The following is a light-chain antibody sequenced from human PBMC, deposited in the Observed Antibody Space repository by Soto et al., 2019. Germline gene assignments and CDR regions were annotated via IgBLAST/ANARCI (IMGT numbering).Light chain of an antibody. CDR3: QQYNYYVT. J-gene: IGKJ5*01. CDR1: QSVSSN. V-gene: IGKV3-15*01. Sequence: EIVMTQSPATLSVSPGERATLSCRASQSVSSNLAWYQHKPGQAPRLLIFGASTRATGIPARFSGSGSGTEFTLTISSLQSEDSAVYYCQQYNYYVTFGQGTRLEIK. CDR2: GAS.